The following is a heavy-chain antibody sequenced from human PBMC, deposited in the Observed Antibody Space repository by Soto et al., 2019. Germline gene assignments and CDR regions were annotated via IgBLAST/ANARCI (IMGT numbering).Heavy chain of an antibody. CDR3: ARAYSPTRGMDV. CDR2: IWYDGSNK. J-gene: IGHJ6*02. Sequence: QVQLVESGGGVVQPGRSLRLSCAASGFTFSSYGMHWVRQAPGKGLEWVAVIWYDGSNKYYADSVKGRFTISRDNSKNTLYLQMNSLRAEDTAVYYCARAYSPTRGMDVWGQGTTVTVSS. CDR1: GFTFSSYG. D-gene: IGHD2-15*01. V-gene: IGHV3-33*01.